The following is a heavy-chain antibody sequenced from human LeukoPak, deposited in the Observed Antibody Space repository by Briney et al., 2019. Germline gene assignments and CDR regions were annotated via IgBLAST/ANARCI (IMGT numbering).Heavy chain of an antibody. D-gene: IGHD2-21*01. Sequence: SETLSLTCTVSGGSISSYYWSWIRQPPGKGLEWIGYIYFSGSTNYNPSLKRRVTISVDTSKNQFSLKLSSVTAADTAVYYCASVAGIELFQRTDAFHMWGQGTMATVSS. V-gene: IGHV4-59*01. CDR3: ASVAGIELFQRTDAFHM. CDR1: GGSISSYY. J-gene: IGHJ3*02. CDR2: IYFSGST.